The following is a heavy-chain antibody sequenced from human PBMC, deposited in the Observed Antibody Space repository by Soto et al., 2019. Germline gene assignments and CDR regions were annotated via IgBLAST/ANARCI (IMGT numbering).Heavy chain of an antibody. CDR2: IIPILGIA. V-gene: IGHV1-69*04. Sequence: ASVKVSCKASGGTFSSYTISWVRQAPGQGLEWMGRIIPILGIANYAQKFQGRVTITADKSTSTAYMELSGLRSEDTAVYYFARDGVVVSPGATSRGMDVWSQGTTVTGSS. D-gene: IGHD2-2*01. J-gene: IGHJ6*02. CDR1: GGTFSSYT. CDR3: ARDGVVVSPGATSRGMDV.